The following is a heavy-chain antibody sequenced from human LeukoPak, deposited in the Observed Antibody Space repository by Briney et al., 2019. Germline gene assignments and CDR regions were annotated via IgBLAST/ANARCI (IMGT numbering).Heavy chain of an antibody. Sequence: ASVKVTCKASGYTFIGNGISWVRQAPGQGLEWMGWISPYNGNTNYAQRLQGRVTMTTDTSTSTAYMELRSLRSDDTAVCYCARDYAILDSRGYSYSFDYWGQGTLVTVSS. V-gene: IGHV1-18*01. J-gene: IGHJ4*02. CDR1: GYTFIGNG. CDR3: ARDYAILDSRGYSYSFDY. CDR2: ISPYNGNT. D-gene: IGHD3-22*01.